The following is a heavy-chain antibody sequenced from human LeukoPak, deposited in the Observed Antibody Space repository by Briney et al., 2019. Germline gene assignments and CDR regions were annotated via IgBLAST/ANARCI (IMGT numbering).Heavy chain of an antibody. CDR2: ISSSGTFI. J-gene: IGHJ4*02. CDR1: GDSISSNIYY. Sequence: LSLTCTVSGDSISSNIYYWGWIRQPPGKGLEWVSYISSSGTFIYYGDSVKGRFTISRDTASNSLYLQMNSLRAEDTAVYYCARSLRISASYFDYWGQGTLVTVSS. CDR3: ARSLRISASYFDY. V-gene: IGHV3-11*01. D-gene: IGHD2-15*01.